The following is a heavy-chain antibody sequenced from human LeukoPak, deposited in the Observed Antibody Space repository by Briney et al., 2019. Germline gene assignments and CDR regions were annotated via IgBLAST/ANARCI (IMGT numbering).Heavy chain of an antibody. CDR3: ARGLYSSSWYYHFDY. CDR1: GFTFSSYW. CDR2: IKQDGSEK. J-gene: IGHJ4*02. Sequence: GGSLRLSCAASGFTFSSYWMSWVRQAPGKGLEWVANIKQDGSEKYYVDSVKGRFTIPRDNAKNSLYLQMNSLRAEDTAVYYCARGLYSSSWYYHFDYWGQGTLVTVSS. V-gene: IGHV3-7*01. D-gene: IGHD6-13*01.